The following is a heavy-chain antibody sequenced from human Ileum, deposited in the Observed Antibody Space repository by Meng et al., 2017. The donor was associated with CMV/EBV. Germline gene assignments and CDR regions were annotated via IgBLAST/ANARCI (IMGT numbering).Heavy chain of an antibody. CDR1: SEAFNGYY. CDR3: ARGDYQRILFVVTPTPYFDY. CDR2: INQSGST. Sequence: QVRLQMWGATLLKPSETLSLTCSVHSEAFNGYYWSWNRQPPGKGLEWIGEINQSGSTTYNPSLKSRVTMSVDTYRKQFSLKLTSVTAADSAMYYCARGDYQRILFVVTPTPYFDYWSQGTLITVSS. V-gene: IGHV4-34*02. D-gene: IGHD2-21*02. J-gene: IGHJ4*02.